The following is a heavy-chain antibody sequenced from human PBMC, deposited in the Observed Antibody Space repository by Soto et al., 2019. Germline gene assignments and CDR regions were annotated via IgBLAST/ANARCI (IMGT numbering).Heavy chain of an antibody. CDR1: GYTFTSYG. V-gene: IGHV1-18*01. J-gene: IGHJ3*02. D-gene: IGHD3-22*01. CDR2: ISAYNGDT. CDR3: ARDRGYYDSSRYLGRALDI. Sequence: QVQLVQSGAEVKKPGASVKVSCKASGYTFTSYGISWVRQAPGQGLDWMGWISAYNGDTNYPDKFQGIVTMNTDTSTSTAYMELRSLRSDDTAVYYCARDRGYYDSSRYLGRALDIWGQGKMVTVSS.